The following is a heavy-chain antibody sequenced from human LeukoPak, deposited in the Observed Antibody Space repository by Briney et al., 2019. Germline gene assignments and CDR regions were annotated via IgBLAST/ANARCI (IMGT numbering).Heavy chain of an antibody. CDR2: FYNRGTT. Sequence: SETLSLTCTVSGGSISGYYWGWIRQPPGKGLEWMGYFYNRGTTNYNPSLKSRITMSVDTSKNQFSLKLTSVTAADTAVYYCARDFKHYGSSGYYAFDIWGQGTMVTVSS. J-gene: IGHJ3*02. CDR3: ARDFKHYGSSGYYAFDI. CDR1: GGSISGYY. V-gene: IGHV4-59*01. D-gene: IGHD3-22*01.